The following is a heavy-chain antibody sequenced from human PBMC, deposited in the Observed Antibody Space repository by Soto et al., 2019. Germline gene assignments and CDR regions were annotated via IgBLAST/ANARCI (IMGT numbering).Heavy chain of an antibody. J-gene: IGHJ4*02. V-gene: IGHV1-46*03. CDR3: ARVSETSPSEYHYDSSGYQPFDD. CDR1: GYTFTSYY. Sequence: GASVKVSCKASGYTFTSYYMHWVRQAPGQGLEWMGIINPSGGSTSYAQKFQGRVTMTRDTSKSTVYMELSSLRSEDTAVYYCARVSETSPSEYHYDSSGYQPFDDWGQGTLVTVSS. D-gene: IGHD3-22*01. CDR2: INPSGGST.